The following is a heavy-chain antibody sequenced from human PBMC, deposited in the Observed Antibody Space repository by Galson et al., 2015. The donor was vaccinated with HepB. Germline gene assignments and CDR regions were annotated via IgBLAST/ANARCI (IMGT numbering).Heavy chain of an antibody. CDR1: SGYY. V-gene: IGHV4-34*01. CDR3: ARNGLYFDY. CDR2: INHSGST. D-gene: IGHD3/OR15-3a*01. J-gene: IGHJ4*02. Sequence: SGYYWSWIRQPPGKGLEWIGEINHSGSTNYNPSLKSRVTISVDTSKNQFSLKLSSVTAADTAVYYCARNGLYFDYWGQGTLVTVSS.